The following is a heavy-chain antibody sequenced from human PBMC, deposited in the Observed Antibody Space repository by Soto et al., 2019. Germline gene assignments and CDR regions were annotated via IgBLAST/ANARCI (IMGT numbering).Heavy chain of an antibody. CDR3: AREGSWPYYYYGMDV. V-gene: IGHV1-18*01. CDR2: ISAYNGDT. D-gene: IGHD6-13*01. J-gene: IGHJ6*02. CDR1: GYTFTTYG. Sequence: QVQLVQSGDEVKKPGASVKVSCKASGYTFTTYGISWVRQAPGQGLEWMGWISAYNGDTKYAQNVQDRVSMTTETPTGPAYMELRSLRSDDTAVYYCAREGSWPYYYYGMDVWGQGTTVTVSS.